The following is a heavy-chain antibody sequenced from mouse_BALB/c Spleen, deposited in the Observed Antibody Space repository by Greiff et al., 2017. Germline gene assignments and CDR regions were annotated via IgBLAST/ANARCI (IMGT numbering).Heavy chain of an antibody. D-gene: IGHD2-2*01. Sequence: LVKTGASVKISCKASGYSLTGYYMHWVKQSHGKSLEWIGYISCYNGATSYNQKFKGKATFTVDTSSSTAYMQFNSLTSEDSAVYYCAYGYDGPWFAYWGQGTLVTVSA. J-gene: IGHJ3*01. CDR3: AYGYDGPWFAY. V-gene: IGHV1S34*01. CDR1: GYSLTGYY. CDR2: ISCYNGAT.